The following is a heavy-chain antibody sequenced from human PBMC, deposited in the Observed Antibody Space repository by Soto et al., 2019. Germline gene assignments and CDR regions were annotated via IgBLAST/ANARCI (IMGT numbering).Heavy chain of an antibody. CDR2: IYHSGSA. D-gene: IGHD3-22*01. CDR1: GGSISSSRYY. V-gene: IGHV4-39*01. Sequence: SETLSLTCTVSGGSISSSRYYWGWVRQPPGKGLEWIGIIYHSGSAYYNPSLESRVTISVDTSNNQFSLKLISVTAADTAVYYCARLAYYFDSSGSYQTSPFDYWGQGALVTVSS. CDR3: ARLAYYFDSSGSYQTSPFDY. J-gene: IGHJ4*02.